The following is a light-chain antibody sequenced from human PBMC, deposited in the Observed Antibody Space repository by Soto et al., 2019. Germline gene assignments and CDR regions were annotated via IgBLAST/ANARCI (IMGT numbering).Light chain of an antibody. J-gene: IGKJ4*01. CDR1: ESINNN. Sequence: EIVMTQSPATLSVSPGEGATLSCTASESINNNLAWYQQKPGQTPRLLIYAATTRSTGLPARFSGSGSGTEFTLHISILQSDDFAVYYCQQHHKWPLTFGGGTKVDIK. CDR3: QQHHKWPLT. V-gene: IGKV3-15*01. CDR2: AAT.